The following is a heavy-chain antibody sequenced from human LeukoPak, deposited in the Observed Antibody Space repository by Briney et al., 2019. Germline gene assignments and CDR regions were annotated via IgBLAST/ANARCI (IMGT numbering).Heavy chain of an antibody. CDR1: GFTFSSYG. CDR2: IRYDGSNK. J-gene: IGHJ6*03. D-gene: IGHD3-22*01. CDR3: AKQGSGYYYGNYHYYMDV. V-gene: IGHV3-30*02. Sequence: GGSLRLSCAASGFTFSSYGMHWVRQAPGKGLEWVAFIRYDGSNKYYADSVKGRFTIPRDNAKNTLYLQMNSLRAEDTAVYYCAKQGSGYYYGNYHYYMDVWGKGTTVTVSS.